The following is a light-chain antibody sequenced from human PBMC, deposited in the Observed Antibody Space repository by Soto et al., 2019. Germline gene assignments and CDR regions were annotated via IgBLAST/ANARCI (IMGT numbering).Light chain of an antibody. CDR2: DVS. CDR3: SSYTSSSNWV. Sequence: QSVLTQPASVSGSPGPSITISCTGTSSDVGGYNYVSWYQQHPGKAPKLMIYDVSNRPSGVSNRFSGSKSGNTASLTISGLQAEDEADYYCSSYTSSSNWVFGGGTKVTVL. V-gene: IGLV2-14*01. CDR1: SSDVGGYNY. J-gene: IGLJ3*02.